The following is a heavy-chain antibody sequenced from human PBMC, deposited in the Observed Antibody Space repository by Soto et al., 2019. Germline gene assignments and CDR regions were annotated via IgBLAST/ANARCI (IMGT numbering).Heavy chain of an antibody. CDR2: INPNSGGA. J-gene: IGHJ4*02. V-gene: IGHV1-2*02. Sequence: QVQLVQSGAEVKKPGASVKVSCKASGYTFTGHYMHWVRQAPGQGLEWMGWINPNSGGANHAQKFQGRVTMTRDTSISTAYMELSSLRSDDTAVYYCTRGGVGATATSGSPTHDYWGQGTLVTVSS. CDR3: TRGGVGATATSGSPTHDY. CDR1: GYTFTGHY. D-gene: IGHD1-26*01.